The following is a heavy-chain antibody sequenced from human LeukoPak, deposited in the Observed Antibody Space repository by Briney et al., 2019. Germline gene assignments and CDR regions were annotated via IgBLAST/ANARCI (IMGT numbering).Heavy chain of an antibody. Sequence: SETLSLTCIVSGDSPASGYYGGWIRQAPGKGLKWIGSIYQSGTTYYNPSLKSRVTISKDTSKNQFSLRLTSVTDADTALYYCARGRRGYRTELDSWGQGTLVTVSS. CDR2: IYQSGTT. CDR1: GDSPASGYY. CDR3: ARGRRGYRTELDS. D-gene: IGHD3-22*01. V-gene: IGHV4-38-2*02. J-gene: IGHJ4*02.